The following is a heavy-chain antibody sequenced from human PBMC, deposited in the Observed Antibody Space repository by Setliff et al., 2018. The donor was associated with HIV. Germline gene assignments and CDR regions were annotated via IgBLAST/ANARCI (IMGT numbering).Heavy chain of an antibody. CDR1: GYTFTGYY. CDR3: ARDPRHYYDTTGYSPYNWFDP. V-gene: IGHV1-2*02. Sequence: GASVKVSCKASGYTFTGYYMHWVRQAPGQGLEWMGWINPHSGDTNYAQKFQDRVTMTRDTSVNIAYMQLSRLRSDDTAVYYCARDPRHYYDTTGYSPYNWFDPWGQGTLVTVSS. CDR2: INPHSGDT. J-gene: IGHJ5*02. D-gene: IGHD3-22*01.